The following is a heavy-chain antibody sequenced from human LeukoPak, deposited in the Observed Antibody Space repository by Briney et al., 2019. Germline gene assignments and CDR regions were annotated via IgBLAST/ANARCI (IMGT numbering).Heavy chain of an antibody. Sequence: GGSLRLSCAASAFTFSSYWMHWVRQAPGKGLVWVSRISTDGSSTNSADSVKGRLTISRDNAKNPLYLQMNSLRAEDTAVYYCVREYSSSSGRAFDIWGQGTMVTVSP. CDR2: ISTDGSST. CDR3: VREYSSSSGRAFDI. J-gene: IGHJ3*02. V-gene: IGHV3-74*01. CDR1: AFTFSSYW. D-gene: IGHD6-6*01.